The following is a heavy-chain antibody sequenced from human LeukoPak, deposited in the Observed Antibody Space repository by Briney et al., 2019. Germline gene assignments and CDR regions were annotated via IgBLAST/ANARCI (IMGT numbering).Heavy chain of an antibody. CDR3: ARDSLYDSSGYSSSGFDY. D-gene: IGHD3-22*01. CDR2: IYYSGST. Sequence: SSETLSLTCTVSGGSISSYYWSWIRQPPGKGLEWIGYIYYSGSTNYNPSLKSRVTISVDTSKNQFSLKLSSVTAADTAVYYCARDSLYDSSGYSSSGFDYWGQGTLVTVSS. CDR1: GGSISSYY. J-gene: IGHJ4*02. V-gene: IGHV4-59*12.